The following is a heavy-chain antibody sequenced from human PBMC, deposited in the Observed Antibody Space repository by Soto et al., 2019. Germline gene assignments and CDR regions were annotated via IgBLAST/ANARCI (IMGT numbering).Heavy chain of an antibody. J-gene: IGHJ6*02. V-gene: IGHV3-21*01. Sequence: EVQLVESGGGLVKPGGSLRLSCAASGFTFSSYSMNWVRQAPGKGLEWVSSISSSSSYIYYAESVKGRFTISRDNAKNSLYLKMNSLRAEEKDVYYCARVVDYYDPYYAYGMDVWGQGTTVTVSS. CDR3: ARVVDYYDPYYAYGMDV. CDR1: GFTFSSYS. CDR2: ISSSSSYI. D-gene: IGHD3-22*01.